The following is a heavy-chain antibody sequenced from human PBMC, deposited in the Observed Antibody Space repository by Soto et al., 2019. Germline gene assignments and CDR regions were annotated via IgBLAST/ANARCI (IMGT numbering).Heavy chain of an antibody. Sequence: PSETLSLTCTVSGGSVNSYYWSWIRQPPGKGLEWIGYINYSGSTNHNPSLKSRVTISVDTSKKQLSLKLTSVTAADTAVYYCARDSGDSRSDWFDPWGQGTLVTVSS. CDR2: INYSGST. CDR3: ARDSGDSRSDWFDP. V-gene: IGHV4-59*02. CDR1: GGSVNSYY. J-gene: IGHJ5*02. D-gene: IGHD3-10*01.